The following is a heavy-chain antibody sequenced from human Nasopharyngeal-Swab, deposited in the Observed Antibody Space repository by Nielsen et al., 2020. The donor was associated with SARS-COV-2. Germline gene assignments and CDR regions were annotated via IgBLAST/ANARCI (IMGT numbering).Heavy chain of an antibody. Sequence: GGSLRLSCAVSEFSFSSYWMTWVRQAPGKGLEWVANINQDGSEKYYVDSVKGRFTISRDNAKNTLYLQMNSLRAEDTAVYYCARDPLYYDILTGYYSRYYFDYWGQGTLVTVSS. D-gene: IGHD3-9*01. J-gene: IGHJ4*02. CDR2: INQDGSEK. V-gene: IGHV3-7*01. CDR3: ARDPLYYDILTGYYSRYYFDY. CDR1: EFSFSSYW.